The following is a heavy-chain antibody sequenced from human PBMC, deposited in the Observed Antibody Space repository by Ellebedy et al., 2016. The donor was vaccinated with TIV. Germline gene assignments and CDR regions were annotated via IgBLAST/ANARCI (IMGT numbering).Heavy chain of an antibody. CDR3: ASHRGFYSGWSFDY. CDR1: GSSISSGYY. V-gene: IGHV4-38-2*01. CDR2: MYHSGST. D-gene: IGHD5-12*01. J-gene: IGHJ4*02. Sequence: MPGGSLRLSCSVSGSSISSGYYWGWIRQPPGRGLEWIGSMYHSGSTYYSPSLKSRVTISVDTSKNQLSLRLSSVTAADTAIYYCASHRGFYSGWSFDYWGQGTLITVSS.